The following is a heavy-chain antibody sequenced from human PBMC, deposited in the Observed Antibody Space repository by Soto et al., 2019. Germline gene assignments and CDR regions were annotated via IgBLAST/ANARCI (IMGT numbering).Heavy chain of an antibody. D-gene: IGHD5-18*01. CDR2: ISSSSSYI. CDR3: AREMRGYSYGQAFDY. Sequence: EVQLVESGGGLVKPGGSLRLSCAASGFTFSSYSMNWVRQAPGKGLEWVSSISSSSSYIYYADSVKGRFTISREDAKNSLYLQMNTLRAEDTAVYYCAREMRGYSYGQAFDYWGQGTLVTVSS. CDR1: GFTFSSYS. V-gene: IGHV3-21*01. J-gene: IGHJ4*02.